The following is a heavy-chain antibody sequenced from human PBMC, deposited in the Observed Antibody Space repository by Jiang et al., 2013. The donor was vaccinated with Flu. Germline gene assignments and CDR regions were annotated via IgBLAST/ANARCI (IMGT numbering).Heavy chain of an antibody. CDR1: GYSFTSYW. D-gene: IGHD2-15*01. CDR2: IYPGDSDT. CDR3: ARGYCSGGSCYPKYYYYYGMDV. J-gene: IGHJ6*02. Sequence: PGESLKISCKGSGYSFTSYWIGWVRQMPGKGLEWMGIIYPGDSDTRYSPSFQGQVTISADKSISTAYLQWSSLKASDTAMYYCARGYCSGGSCYPKYYYYYGMDVWGQGTTVTVSS. V-gene: IGHV5-51*01.